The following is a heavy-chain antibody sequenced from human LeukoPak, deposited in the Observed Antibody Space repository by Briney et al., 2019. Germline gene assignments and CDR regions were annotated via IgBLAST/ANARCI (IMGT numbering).Heavy chain of an antibody. Sequence: GGSLRLSCAASGFSFSNALMSWVRQAPGRGLEWLGRIKGKSDGATTSYAAPVKDRFGISRDDSKSTLYLQMNSLKTEDTAVYYCTAVPDPIVWFGELYHWGQGALVTVSS. V-gene: IGHV3-15*01. CDR2: IKGKSDGATT. CDR1: GFSFSNAL. D-gene: IGHD3-10*01. CDR3: TAVPDPIVWFGELYH. J-gene: IGHJ5*02.